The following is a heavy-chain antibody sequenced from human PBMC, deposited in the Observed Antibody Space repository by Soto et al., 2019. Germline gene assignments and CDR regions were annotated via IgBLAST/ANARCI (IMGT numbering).Heavy chain of an antibody. Sequence: GXSVKVSCKASGGTFSSYAISWVRQAPGQGLEWMGGIIPIFGTANYAQKFQGRVTITADESTSTAYMELSSLRSEDTAVYYCARSGGSGWYRDYFDYWGQGTLVTVSS. CDR1: GGTFSSYA. D-gene: IGHD6-19*01. CDR3: ARSGGSGWYRDYFDY. CDR2: IIPIFGTA. V-gene: IGHV1-69*13. J-gene: IGHJ4*02.